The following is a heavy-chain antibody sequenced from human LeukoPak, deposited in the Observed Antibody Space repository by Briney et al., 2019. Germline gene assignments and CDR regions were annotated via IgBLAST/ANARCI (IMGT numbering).Heavy chain of an antibody. J-gene: IGHJ3*02. D-gene: IGHD5-18*01. Sequence: SETLSLTCTVSGGSISSSSYYWGWIRQPPGKGLEWIGSIYYSGSTYYNPSLKSRVTISVDTSKNQFSLKLSSVTAADTAVYYCAILLLDTAMVGPDAFDIWGQGTMVTVSS. CDR1: GGSISSSSYY. CDR2: IYYSGST. CDR3: AILLLDTAMVGPDAFDI. V-gene: IGHV4-39*01.